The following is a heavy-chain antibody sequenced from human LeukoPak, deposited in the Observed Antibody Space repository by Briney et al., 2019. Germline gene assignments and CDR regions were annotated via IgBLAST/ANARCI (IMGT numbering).Heavy chain of an antibody. J-gene: IGHJ4*02. D-gene: IGHD2-2*01. CDR1: GFTFSNEA. Sequence: PGGSLRLSCAVSGFTFSNEAMGWVRQLRGGGLEWVSTISPGGGTTYYAESMKGRFTISRDISKNTLYLQMNSLRAEDTAVYYCAKGSCSSTSCPLDYWGQGTLVTVSS. CDR3: AKGSCSSTSCPLDY. V-gene: IGHV3-23*01. CDR2: ISPGGGTT.